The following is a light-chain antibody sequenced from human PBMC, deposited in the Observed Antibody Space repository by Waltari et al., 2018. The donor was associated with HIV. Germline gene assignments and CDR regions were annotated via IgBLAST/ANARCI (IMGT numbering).Light chain of an antibody. Sequence: DTGMTQAPASLPVSLGVSATLNCRSRQLLFYSPNNTNYLAWYQQKPGQPPRLLIHWASVRESGIPDRFSGSGSGTDFTLTISSLQAEDVAVYFCQQYYDAPTFGPGTKLDLK. CDR2: WAS. CDR1: QLLFYSPNNTNY. J-gene: IGKJ3*01. CDR3: QQYYDAPT. V-gene: IGKV4-1*01.